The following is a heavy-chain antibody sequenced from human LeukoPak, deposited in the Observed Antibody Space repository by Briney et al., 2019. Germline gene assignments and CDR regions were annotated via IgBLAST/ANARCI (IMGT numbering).Heavy chain of an antibody. CDR2: IYYSGST. D-gene: IGHD1-26*01. CDR1: GGAISSDSYF. CDR3: ARIPAEWELPHIDY. Sequence: SETLSLTCTVSGGAISSDSYFWGWIRQSPGKGLEWIGSIYYSGSTHYNPSLKSRVTISVDRSKNQFSLKLSSVTAADTAVYYCARIPAEWELPHIDYWGQGTLVTVSS. V-gene: IGHV4-39*07. J-gene: IGHJ4*02.